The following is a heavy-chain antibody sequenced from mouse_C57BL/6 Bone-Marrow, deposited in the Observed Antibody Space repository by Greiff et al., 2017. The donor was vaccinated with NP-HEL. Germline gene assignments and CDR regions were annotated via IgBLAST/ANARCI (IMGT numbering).Heavy chain of an antibody. CDR3: TDGYYTFAY. V-gene: IGHV14-4*01. CDR2: IDPENGDT. J-gene: IGHJ3*01. D-gene: IGHD2-3*01. Sequence: VQLKQSGAELVRPGASVKLSCTASGFNIKDDYMHWVKQRPEQGLEWIGWIDPENGDTEYASKFQGKATITADTSSNTAYLQLSSLTSEDTAVYYCTDGYYTFAYWGQGTLVTVSA. CDR1: GFNIKDDY.